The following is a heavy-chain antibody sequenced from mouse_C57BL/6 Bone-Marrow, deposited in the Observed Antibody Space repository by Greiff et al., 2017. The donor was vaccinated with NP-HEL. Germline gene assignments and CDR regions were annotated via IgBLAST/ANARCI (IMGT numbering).Heavy chain of an antibody. CDR1: GYTFTSYW. CDR3: ARGNFPYWYFDV. CDR2: IYPGSGST. J-gene: IGHJ1*03. Sequence: QVQLQQPGAELVKPGASVKMSCKASGYTFTSYWITWVKQRPGQGLEWIGDIYPGSGSTNYNEKFKSKATLTVDTSSSTAYMQLSSLTSEDSAVYYCARGNFPYWYFDVWGTGTTVTAAS. V-gene: IGHV1-55*01.